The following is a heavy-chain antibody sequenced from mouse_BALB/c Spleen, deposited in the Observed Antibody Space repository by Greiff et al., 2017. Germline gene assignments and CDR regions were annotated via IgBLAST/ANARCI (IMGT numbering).Heavy chain of an antibody. CDR1: GFSLTGYG. Sequence: VQLQESGPGLVAPSQSLSITCTVSGFSLTGYGVNWVRQPPGKGLEWLGMIWGDGSTDYNSALKSRLSISKDNSKSQVFLKMNSLQTDDTARYYCAREGDYYYYAMDYWGQGTSVTVSS. V-gene: IGHV2-6-7*01. CDR2: IWGDGST. J-gene: IGHJ4*01. CDR3: AREGDYYYYAMDY. D-gene: IGHD1-1*01.